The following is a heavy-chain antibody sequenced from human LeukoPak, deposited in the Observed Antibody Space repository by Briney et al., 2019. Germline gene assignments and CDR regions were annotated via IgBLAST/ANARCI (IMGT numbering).Heavy chain of an antibody. V-gene: IGHV1-18*01. J-gene: IGHJ5*02. Sequence: GASVKVSCKASGYTFTSYGISWVRQAPGQGLEWMGWISAYNGNTNYAQKPQGRVTMTTDTSTSTAYMELRSLRSDDTAVYYCARDPRDLFRRYCSGGSCYGSDPWGQGTLVTVSS. CDR1: GYTFTSYG. D-gene: IGHD2-15*01. CDR2: ISAYNGNT. CDR3: ARDPRDLFRRYCSGGSCYGSDP.